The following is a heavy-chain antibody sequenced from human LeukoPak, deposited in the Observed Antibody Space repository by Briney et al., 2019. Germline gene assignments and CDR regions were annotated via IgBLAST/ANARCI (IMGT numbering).Heavy chain of an antibody. CDR3: ARDAGYYDSSGLGTFDI. Sequence: GASVKVSCKASGGTFSSYAISWVRQAPGQGLEWMGRIIPIFGIANYAQKFQGRVTITADKSTSTAHMELSSLRSEDTAVYYCARDAGYYDSSGLGTFDIWGQGTMVTVSS. J-gene: IGHJ3*02. V-gene: IGHV1-69*04. D-gene: IGHD3-22*01. CDR1: GGTFSSYA. CDR2: IIPIFGIA.